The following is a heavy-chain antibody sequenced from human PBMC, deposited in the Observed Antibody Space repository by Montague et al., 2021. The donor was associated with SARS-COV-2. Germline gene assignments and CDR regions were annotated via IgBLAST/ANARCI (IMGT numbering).Heavy chain of an antibody. J-gene: IGHJ4*02. CDR1: GGSISNYY. CDR2: INYSGST. Sequence: SETLSLTCTVSGGSISNYYWIWIRQPPGKGLEWIGYINYSGSTNYNPSLKSRVTISVDTSKNQFSLKLSSVTAADTAVYYCARGFDYWGQGTLVTVSS. CDR3: ARGFDY. V-gene: IGHV4-59*01.